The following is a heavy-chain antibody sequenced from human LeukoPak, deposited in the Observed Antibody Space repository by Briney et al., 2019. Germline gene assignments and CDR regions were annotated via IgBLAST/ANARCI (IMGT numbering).Heavy chain of an antibody. CDR2: FDPEDGET. J-gene: IGHJ3*02. CDR3: ATRYSSSWYGDAFDI. CDR1: GYTLTELS. D-gene: IGHD6-13*01. V-gene: IGHV1-24*01. Sequence: SVKVSCKVSGYTLTELSMHWVRQAPGKGLEWMGGFDPEDGETIYAQKFQGRVTMTEDTSTDTAYMELSSLRSEDTAVYYCATRYSSSWYGDAFDIWGQGTMVTVSS.